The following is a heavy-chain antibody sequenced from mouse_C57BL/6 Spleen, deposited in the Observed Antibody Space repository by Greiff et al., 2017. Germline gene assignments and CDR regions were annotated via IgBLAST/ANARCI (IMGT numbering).Heavy chain of an antibody. V-gene: IGHV3-6*01. J-gene: IGHJ1*03. Sequence: EVQLQESGPGLVKPSQSLSLTCSVTGYSITSGYYWKWIRQFPGNKLEWMGYISYDGSNNYNPSLKNRISITRDTSKNQFFLKLNSVTTEDTATYYCARGGNYWYFDVWGTGTTVTVSS. D-gene: IGHD2-1*01. CDR3: ARGGNYWYFDV. CDR1: GYSITSGYY. CDR2: ISYDGSN.